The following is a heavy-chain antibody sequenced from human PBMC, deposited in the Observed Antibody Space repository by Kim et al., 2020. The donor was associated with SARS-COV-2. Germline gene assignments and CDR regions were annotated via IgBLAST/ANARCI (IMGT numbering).Heavy chain of an antibody. CDR2: INPSGGST. J-gene: IGHJ6*02. CDR1: GYTFTSYY. D-gene: IGHD6-13*01. V-gene: IGHV1-46*01. CDR3: ARDMVAAAGTAGDYYYGMDV. Sequence: ASVKVSCKASGYTFTSYYMHWVRQAPGQGLEWMGIINPSGGSTSYAQKFQGRVTMTRDTSTSTVYMELSSLRSEDTAVYYCARDMVAAAGTAGDYYYGMDVWGQGTTVTVSS.